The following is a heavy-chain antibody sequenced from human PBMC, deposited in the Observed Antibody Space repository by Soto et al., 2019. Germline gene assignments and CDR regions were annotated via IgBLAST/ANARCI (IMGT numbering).Heavy chain of an antibody. Sequence: SETLSLTCTVSGGSISSGGYYWSWIRQHPGKGLEWIGYIYYSGSTYYNPSLKSRVTISVDTSKNQFSLKLSSVTAADTAVYYCARADYYDSSGTSATWGQGTLVTVSS. CDR1: GGSISSGGYY. CDR3: ARADYYDSSGTSAT. D-gene: IGHD3-22*01. J-gene: IGHJ5*02. CDR2: IYYSGST. V-gene: IGHV4-31*03.